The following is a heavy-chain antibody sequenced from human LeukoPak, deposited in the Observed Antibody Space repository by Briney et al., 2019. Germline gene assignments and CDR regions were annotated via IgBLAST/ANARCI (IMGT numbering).Heavy chain of an antibody. CDR1: GDSASGYY. V-gene: IGHV4-4*09. J-gene: IGHJ6*03. CDR2: FYTSANT. D-gene: IGHD3-22*01. CDR3: ARGLRDEERHYGYYYMDV. Sequence: PDTVSLTCTLYGDSASGYYGSWIGQPPGKELEWIGYFYTSANTNYNPSLKSRVTMSVDTSKNQFSLKLSSVTAADTAVYYCARGLRDEERHYGYYYMDVWGKGTTVTVSS.